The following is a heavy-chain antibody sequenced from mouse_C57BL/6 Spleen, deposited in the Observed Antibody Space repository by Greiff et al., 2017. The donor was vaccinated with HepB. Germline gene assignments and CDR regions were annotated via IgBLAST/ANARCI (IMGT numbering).Heavy chain of an antibody. CDR1: GYSFTDYN. CDR3: ARAFITTVVADFDY. V-gene: IGHV1-39*01. CDR2: INPNYGTT. Sequence: ESGPELVKPGASVKISCKASGYSFTDYNMNWVKQSNGKSLEWIGVINPNYGTTSYNQKFKGKATLTVDQSSSTAYMQLNSLTSEDSAVYYCARAFITTVVADFDYWGQGTTLTVSS. D-gene: IGHD1-1*01. J-gene: IGHJ2*01.